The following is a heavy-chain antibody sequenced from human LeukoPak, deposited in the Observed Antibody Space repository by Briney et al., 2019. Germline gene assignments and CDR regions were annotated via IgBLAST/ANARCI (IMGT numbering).Heavy chain of an antibody. J-gene: IGHJ1*01. CDR1: GGSISSYY. CDR2: IYYSGST. D-gene: IGHD3-22*01. V-gene: IGHV4-59*08. CDR3: ASLAYYDSSGYSD. Sequence: SETLSLTCTVSGGSISSYYWSWIRQPPAKGLEWIGYIYYSGSTNYNPSLKSRVTISVDTSKNQFSLKLSSVTASVTAVYYCASLAYYDSSGYSDWGQGKLVTVSS.